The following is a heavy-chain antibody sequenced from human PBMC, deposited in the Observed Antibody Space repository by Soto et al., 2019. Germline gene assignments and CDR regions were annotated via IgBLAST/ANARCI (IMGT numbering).Heavy chain of an antibody. CDR3: AHIDLTRITMVRGVRMDAFDI. CDR1: GFSLSTSGVG. V-gene: IGHV2-5*02. J-gene: IGHJ3*02. D-gene: IGHD3-10*01. Sequence: QITLKESGPTLVKPTQTLTLTCTFSGFSLSTSGVGVGWIRQPPGKALEWLALIYWDDDKRYSPSLKSRLTITKETSKHQVVLTMTNLDPADTATYYCAHIDLTRITMVRGVRMDAFDIWGQGTMVTVSS. CDR2: IYWDDDK.